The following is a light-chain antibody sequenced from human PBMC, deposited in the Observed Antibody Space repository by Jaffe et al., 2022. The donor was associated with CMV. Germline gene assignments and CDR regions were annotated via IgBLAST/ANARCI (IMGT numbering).Light chain of an antibody. J-gene: IGKJ3*01. CDR2: AAS. V-gene: IGKV1-39*01. CDR3: QQTYSAFRT. CDR1: QTITNF. Sequence: DIQLTQSPSSLYASIGDRVTITCRASQTITNFLNWYQQTPGKAPKLLIYAASSLQSGVPSRFSGSGSGTDYTLTINGLQPEDFATYYCQQTYSAFRTFGQGTKVEVK.